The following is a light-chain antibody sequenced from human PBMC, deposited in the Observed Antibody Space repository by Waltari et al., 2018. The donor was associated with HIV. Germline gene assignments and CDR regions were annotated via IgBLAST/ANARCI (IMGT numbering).Light chain of an antibody. Sequence: EIVLTQSPATLSLSPGERATLSCRASQSVSSYLAWYQQKPGQAPRILIYDASNRATGIPARFSGSGSGTDFTLTISSLEPEDFAVYYCQQRSNWPPGFGGGTKVEIK. CDR3: QQRSNWPPG. V-gene: IGKV3-11*01. CDR2: DAS. CDR1: QSVSSY. J-gene: IGKJ4*01.